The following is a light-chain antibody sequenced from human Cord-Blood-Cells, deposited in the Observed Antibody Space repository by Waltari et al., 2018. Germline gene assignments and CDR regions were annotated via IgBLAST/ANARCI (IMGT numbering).Light chain of an antibody. Sequence: ASVGDRVTITCRASQSISSWLAWYQQKPGKAPKLLIYKASSLESGVPSRFSGSGSGTEFTLTISSLQPDDFATYYCQQYNSAWTFGQGTKVEIK. CDR2: KAS. CDR3: QQYNSAWT. V-gene: IGKV1-5*03. J-gene: IGKJ1*01. CDR1: QSISSW.